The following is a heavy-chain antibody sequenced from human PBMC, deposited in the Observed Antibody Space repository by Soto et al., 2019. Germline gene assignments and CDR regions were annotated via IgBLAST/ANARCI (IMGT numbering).Heavy chain of an antibody. CDR2: ISTYNGNT. Sequence: QVQLVQSGAEVKKPGASVKVSCKASGYTFTSYGISWVRQAPGQGLEWMGWISTYNGNTNHAQKLQGRVTMTTDTSTSTAYMELRSLRSAYPAVYYSARDAAVGLFNYMGEGSLVSFSA. D-gene: IGHD1-26*01. CDR3: ARDAAVGLFNY. J-gene: IGHJ4*02. CDR1: GYTFTSYG. V-gene: IGHV1-18*01.